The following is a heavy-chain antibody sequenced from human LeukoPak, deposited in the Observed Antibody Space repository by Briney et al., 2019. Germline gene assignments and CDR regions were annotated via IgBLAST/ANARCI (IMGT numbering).Heavy chain of an antibody. V-gene: IGHV4-4*07. CDR1: GATISTWY. D-gene: IGHD3-10*01. Sequence: SETLSLTCSVSGATISTWYWGWIRQPAGKGLEWIGRIYTRGSTNYNPSLKSRVTMSMDMSKNQLSLNLSSVTAADTAMYYCARVRGSYFDYWGQGILVTVSS. J-gene: IGHJ4*02. CDR3: ARVRGSYFDY. CDR2: IYTRGST.